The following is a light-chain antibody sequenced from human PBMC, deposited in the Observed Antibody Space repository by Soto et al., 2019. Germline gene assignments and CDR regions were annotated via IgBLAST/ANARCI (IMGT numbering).Light chain of an antibody. V-gene: IGLV1-44*01. J-gene: IGLJ2*01. Sequence: QSVLTQPPSASGTHGQPIAISCSGGSSNIGSHTVNWYQQLPGTASRLLIYSNTQRPSGVPDRFSGSKSGTSASLAISGLQSEYEGDYYCAAWDDSLNGVVFGGGTKRTVL. CDR2: SNT. CDR1: SSNIGSHT. CDR3: AAWDDSLNGVV.